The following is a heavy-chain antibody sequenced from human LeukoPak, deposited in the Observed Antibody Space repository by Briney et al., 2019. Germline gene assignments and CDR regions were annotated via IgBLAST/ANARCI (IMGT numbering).Heavy chain of an antibody. CDR3: ARDHDYGPDY. Sequence: GASLKLSCKTSGYSFTVHYLHWLRQAPGQGLEWMGWIKPDSGATTFAPNFQGRVTMTSDTSINTAYMELSSLTSDDTAMYYCARDHDYGPDYWGQGTLVTVSA. CDR2: IKPDSGAT. CDR1: GYSFTVHY. J-gene: IGHJ4*02. D-gene: IGHD4/OR15-4a*01. V-gene: IGHV1-2*02.